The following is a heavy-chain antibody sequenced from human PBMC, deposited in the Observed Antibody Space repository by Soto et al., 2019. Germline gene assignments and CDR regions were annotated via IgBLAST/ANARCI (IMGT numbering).Heavy chain of an antibody. CDR2: IWYDGSNK. J-gene: IGHJ6*02. CDR3: ARQGIAVAGTSVPGGIVV. Sequence: QVQLVESGGGVVQPGRSLRLSCAASGFTFSSYGMHWVRQAPGKGLEWVAVIWYDGSNKYYADSVKGRFTISRDNSKNMLYLQMNSLRAEDTAVYYCARQGIAVAGTSVPGGIVVWGQGTTVTVSS. CDR1: GFTFSSYG. V-gene: IGHV3-33*01. D-gene: IGHD6-19*01.